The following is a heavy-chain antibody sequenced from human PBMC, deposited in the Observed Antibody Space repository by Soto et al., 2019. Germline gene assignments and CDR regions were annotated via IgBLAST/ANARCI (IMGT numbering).Heavy chain of an antibody. CDR2: ISYDGSNK. CDR1: GFTFSSYA. J-gene: IGHJ6*02. CDR3: AGVPLWGDV. Sequence: GGSLRLSCAASGFTFSSYAMHWVRQAPGKGLEWVAVISYDGSNKYYADSVKGRFTISRDNSKKTLYLQMNSLRAEDTAVYYCAGVPLWGDVWGQGTTVTVSS. D-gene: IGHD3-10*01. V-gene: IGHV3-30-3*01.